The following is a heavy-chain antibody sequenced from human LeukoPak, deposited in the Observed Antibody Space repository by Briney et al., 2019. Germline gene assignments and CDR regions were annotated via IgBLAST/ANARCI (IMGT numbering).Heavy chain of an antibody. CDR2: LYYSGTT. CDR3: ARRFSESYSPDYFDY. Sequence: PSETLSLTCTVSGGSITSSGHFWGWVRQPPGKGLEWIGTLYYSGTTYYNPSLRSRVTMSVDTSKNQFSLNLNSVTAADTAVYYCARRFSESYSPDYFDYWGQGTLVTVSS. D-gene: IGHD1-26*01. J-gene: IGHJ4*02. V-gene: IGHV4-39*01. CDR1: GGSITSSGHF.